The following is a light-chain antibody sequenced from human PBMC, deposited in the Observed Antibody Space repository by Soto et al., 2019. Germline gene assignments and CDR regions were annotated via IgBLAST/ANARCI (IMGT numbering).Light chain of an antibody. CDR2: RNN. CDR3: AAWDDSLSGPV. Sequence: QSVLTQPPSASGTPGQRVTISCSGSSSNIGSNYVYWYQQLPGTAPKLLIYRNNQRPSGVPDRFSDSKSGTSASLAISGLRSEDEADYYCAAWDDSLSGPVFGTGTKLTVL. V-gene: IGLV1-47*01. J-gene: IGLJ1*01. CDR1: SSNIGSNY.